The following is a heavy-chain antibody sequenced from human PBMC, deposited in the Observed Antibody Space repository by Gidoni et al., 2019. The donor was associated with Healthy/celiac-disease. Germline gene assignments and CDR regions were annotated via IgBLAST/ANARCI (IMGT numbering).Heavy chain of an antibody. CDR3: ATFQPLLYAFDY. CDR1: GFTFDDYA. CDR2: ISGDGGST. Sequence: EVQLVESGGGVVQPGGPLRLSCAASGFTFDDYAMHWVRQAQGRGLEWVSLISGDGGSTYYAASVKGRFTISRDNSKNSLYLQMNSLRTEDTALYYCATFQPLLYAFDYWGQGTLVTVSS. V-gene: IGHV3-43*02. J-gene: IGHJ4*02. D-gene: IGHD2-2*02.